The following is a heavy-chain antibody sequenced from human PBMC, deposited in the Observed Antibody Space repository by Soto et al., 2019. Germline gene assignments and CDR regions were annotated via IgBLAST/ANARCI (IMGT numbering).Heavy chain of an antibody. CDR2: IIPIFGTA. Sequence: VASVKVSCKASGGTSSSYAISWVRQAPGQGLEWMGGIIPIFGTANYAQKFQGRVTITADESTSTAYMELSSLRSEDTAVYYCARGDFWSVSSYYYYGMDVRGQGTTVTVSS. D-gene: IGHD3-3*01. J-gene: IGHJ6*02. V-gene: IGHV1-69*13. CDR1: GGTSSSYA. CDR3: ARGDFWSVSSYYYYGMDV.